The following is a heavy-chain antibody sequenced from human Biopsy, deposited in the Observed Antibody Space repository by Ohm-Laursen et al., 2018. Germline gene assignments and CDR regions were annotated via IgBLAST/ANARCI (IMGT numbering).Heavy chain of an antibody. Sequence: SDTLSLTCAVYDGSFSGYYWSWLRQSPGMGLEWIGEINPSGGTNYNPSLAGRVSISLDTSKTHLALKLSSVTAADTAVYYCASVAGPRTDYYYSNMDVWGRGTTVTVSS. D-gene: IGHD2-2*01. CDR2: INPSGGT. CDR3: ASVAGPRTDYYYSNMDV. J-gene: IGHJ6*02. CDR1: DGSFSGYY. V-gene: IGHV4-34*01.